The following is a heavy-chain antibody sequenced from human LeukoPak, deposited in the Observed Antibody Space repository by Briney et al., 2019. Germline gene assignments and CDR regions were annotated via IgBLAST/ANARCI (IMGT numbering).Heavy chain of an antibody. CDR1: GGSISSSSYY. V-gene: IGHV4-39*01. D-gene: IGHD5-18*01. J-gene: IGHJ4*02. CDR3: ARQAGYGDFFPP. Sequence: SETLSLTCTVSGGSISSSSYYWGWIRQPPGKGLEWIGSIYYSGSTNYNPSLKSRVTISVDTSKNQFSLKLSSVTAADTAVYYCARQAGYGDFFPPWGQGTLVTVSS. CDR2: IYYSGST.